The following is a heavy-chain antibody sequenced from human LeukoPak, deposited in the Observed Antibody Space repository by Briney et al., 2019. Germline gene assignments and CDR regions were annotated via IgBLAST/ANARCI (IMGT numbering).Heavy chain of an antibody. CDR1: GGTISSSSYY. J-gene: IGHJ4*02. Sequence: TSETLSLTCTVSGGTISSSSYYWGWIRQPPGKGLEWIGSMYYSGSAYYNSSLKSRVTISEDTSKIQFSLKLSSVTAADTAVYYCGGSGWSGGPFDNWGQGTLVTVSS. D-gene: IGHD6-19*01. V-gene: IGHV4-39*07. CDR3: GGSGWSGGPFDN. CDR2: MYYSGSA.